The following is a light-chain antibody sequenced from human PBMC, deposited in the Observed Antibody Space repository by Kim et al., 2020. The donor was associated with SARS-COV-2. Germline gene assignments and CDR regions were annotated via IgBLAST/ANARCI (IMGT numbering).Light chain of an antibody. J-gene: IGKJ1*01. V-gene: IGKV1-27*01. CDR3: QKYNSAPWT. CDR1: QDIANS. Sequence: ASAGDRVTITCRASQDIANSLAWYQQKPGKVPQVLIYAASTLQAGVPSRFSGSGSGTEFTLTIGSLQTEDVATYYCQKYNSAPWTFGPGTKVEIK. CDR2: AAS.